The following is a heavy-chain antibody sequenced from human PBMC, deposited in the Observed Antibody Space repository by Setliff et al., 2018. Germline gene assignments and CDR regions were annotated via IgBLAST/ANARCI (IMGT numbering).Heavy chain of an antibody. CDR1: GFTFSSHG. J-gene: IGHJ4*02. D-gene: IGHD2-21*01. CDR2: ISNWGTTI. Sequence: QPGGSLRLSCAVSGFTFSSHGMNWVRQAPGKGLEWVAYISNWGTTIYYADSVKGRFTISRDNSKNTVFLQLNSLRDDDTAVYYCARAPNIFAGNFDFWGQGALVTVSS. CDR3: ARAPNIFAGNFDF. V-gene: IGHV3-48*02.